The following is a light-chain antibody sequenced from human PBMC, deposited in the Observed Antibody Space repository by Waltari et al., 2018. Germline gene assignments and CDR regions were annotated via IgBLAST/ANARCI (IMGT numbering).Light chain of an antibody. CDR2: NNN. CDR1: SSNIGTNT. CDR3: AAWDDSLNGFYV. V-gene: IGLV1-44*01. Sequence: QSVLTKPPSASGTPGQRVTISCSGSSSNIGTNTVNWYQQLPGTAPKLLIYNNNQWPSGVPDRFSGSKSGTSASLAISGLQAEDEADYYCAAWDDSLNGFYVFGTGTKVTVL. J-gene: IGLJ1*01.